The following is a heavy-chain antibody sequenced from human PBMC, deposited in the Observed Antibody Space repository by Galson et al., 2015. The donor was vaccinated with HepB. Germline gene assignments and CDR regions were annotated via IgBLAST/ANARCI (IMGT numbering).Heavy chain of an antibody. CDR1: GFTVSSNY. CDR2: IYSGGST. Sequence: SLRLSCAASGFTVSSNYMSWVRQAPGKGLEWVSVIYSGGSTYYADSVKSRFTISRDNSKNTLYLQMNSLRAEDTAVYYCARDRHGPHCYGMDVWGQGTTVTVSS. V-gene: IGHV3-66*01. D-gene: IGHD6-6*01. J-gene: IGHJ6*02. CDR3: ARDRHGPHCYGMDV.